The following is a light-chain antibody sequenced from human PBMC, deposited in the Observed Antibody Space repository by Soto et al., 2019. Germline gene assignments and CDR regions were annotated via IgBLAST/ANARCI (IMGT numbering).Light chain of an antibody. CDR2: ANG. CDR3: QSYDRSLSAYV. J-gene: IGLJ1*01. V-gene: IGLV1-40*01. Sequence: QSVLTQPPSVSGAPGQRVTISCTGGSSNIGAGYDVHWYQQFPGTAPRLLIYANGNRPSGVPDRFSGSKSGPSASLAITGLQAEDEADYYCQSYDRSLSAYVLGTGTKLTVL. CDR1: SSNIGAGYD.